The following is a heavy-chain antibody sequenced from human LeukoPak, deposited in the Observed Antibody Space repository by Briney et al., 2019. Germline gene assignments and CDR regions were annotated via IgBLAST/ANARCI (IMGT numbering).Heavy chain of an antibody. D-gene: IGHD5-24*01. CDR3: ARGDGYNFFDY. Sequence: GGATYYADSVKGRFTISRDNSENTLYLQMKSLRAEDTAVDYCARGDGYNFFDYWGQGTLVAVSS. CDR2: GGAT. J-gene: IGHJ4*02. V-gene: IGHV3-53*01.